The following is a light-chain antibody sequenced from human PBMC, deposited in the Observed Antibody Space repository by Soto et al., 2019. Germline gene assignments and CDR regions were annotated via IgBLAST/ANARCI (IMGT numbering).Light chain of an antibody. CDR2: EVS. Sequence: QSALTQPASVSGSPGQSITISCTGTSSDVGGYNYVSWYQQHPGKAPKLMIYEVSNRPSGVSNRFSGSKSGNKASLTISGLQAEDEADYYCSSYTSGSTWVFGEGTKLTVL. CDR3: SSYTSGSTWV. J-gene: IGLJ3*02. V-gene: IGLV2-14*01. CDR1: SSDVGGYNY.